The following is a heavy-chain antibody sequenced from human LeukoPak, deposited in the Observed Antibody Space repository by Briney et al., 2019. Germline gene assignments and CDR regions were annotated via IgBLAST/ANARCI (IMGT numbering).Heavy chain of an antibody. CDR3: ARGLLDDAFDI. CDR1: GFTVSSNY. J-gene: IGHJ3*02. CDR2: IYSGGST. Sequence: GGSLRLSCAASGFTVSSNYMSWVRQAPGKGLEWVSVIYSGGSTYYADSVKGRFTISRDNSKNTLYLQMNSLRVEDTAVYYCARGLLDDAFDIWGQGTMVTVSS. V-gene: IGHV3-66*01. D-gene: IGHD3-10*01.